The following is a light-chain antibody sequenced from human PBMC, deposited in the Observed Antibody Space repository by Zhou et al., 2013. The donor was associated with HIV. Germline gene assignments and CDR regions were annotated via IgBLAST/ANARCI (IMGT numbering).Light chain of an antibody. Sequence: EIVMTQSPATLSVSPGERATLSCRASQSVSSKLAWYQQKPGQAPRLLIYGASNRATGIPDRFSGSGSGTDFTLTISRLEPEDFAVYYCQQYASSRTFGQGTKVEIK. V-gene: IGKV3-20*01. CDR3: QQYASSRT. CDR2: GAS. CDR1: QSVSSK. J-gene: IGKJ1*01.